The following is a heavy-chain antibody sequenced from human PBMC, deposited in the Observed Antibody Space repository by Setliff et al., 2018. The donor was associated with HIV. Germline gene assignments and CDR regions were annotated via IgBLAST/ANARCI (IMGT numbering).Heavy chain of an antibody. CDR3: ARSIKAALRAGAFDV. D-gene: IGHD2-15*01. CDR2: IYYGGST. Sequence: ETPYTTCTVPGDSITTNYWNWIRQSPGKGLEWIGSIYYGGSTNYNPSLKSRVTISLDTSRNQVFLNLTSVTAADTAVYYCARSIKAALRAGAFDVWGQGTMVTVSS. J-gene: IGHJ3*01. V-gene: IGHV4-59*01. CDR1: GDSITTNY.